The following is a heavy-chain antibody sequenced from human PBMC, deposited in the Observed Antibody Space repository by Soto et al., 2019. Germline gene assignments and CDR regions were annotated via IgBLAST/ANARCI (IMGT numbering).Heavy chain of an antibody. V-gene: IGHV1-18*01. J-gene: IGHJ6*02. CDR3: ARDSRYYDFWSGYYTGGYYYYGMDG. D-gene: IGHD3-3*01. Sequence: AASGKGSCAASGYTFTSYGISSPRQAPGQGLESMDWISAYNGHTYHAQKLRGRVTMTTDTSTSTAYMELRSRRSDDTAVYYCARDSRYYDFWSGYYTGGYYYYGMDGWGQGTTVTVSS. CDR2: ISAYNGHT. CDR1: GYTFTSYG.